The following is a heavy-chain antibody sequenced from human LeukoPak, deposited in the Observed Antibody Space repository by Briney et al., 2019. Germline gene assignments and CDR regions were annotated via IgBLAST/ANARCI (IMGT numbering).Heavy chain of an antibody. CDR3: ARDGGAVAVTLIDY. V-gene: IGHV3-7*01. CDR2: INQDESKK. Sequence: GGSLRLSCAASGFAFSDHWMIWVRQAPGKGLEWVANINQDESKKYYVDSVEGRFTISRDNAKNSLYLQMNSLRAEDTAVYYCARDGGAVAVTLIDYWGQGTLVTVSS. CDR1: GFAFSDHW. J-gene: IGHJ4*02. D-gene: IGHD6-19*01.